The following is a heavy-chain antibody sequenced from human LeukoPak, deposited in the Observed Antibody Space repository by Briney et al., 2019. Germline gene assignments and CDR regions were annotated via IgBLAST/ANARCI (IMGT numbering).Heavy chain of an antibody. J-gene: IGHJ4*02. Sequence: SETLSLTCTVSGGSISCYYWSWIRQPPGKGLEWIGYIYYSGSTNYNPSLKSRVTISVDTSKNQFSLKLSSVTAADTAVYYCARMYSGSYYFDYWGQGTLVTVSS. CDR1: GGSISCYY. CDR2: IYYSGST. V-gene: IGHV4-59*08. D-gene: IGHD1-26*01. CDR3: ARMYSGSYYFDY.